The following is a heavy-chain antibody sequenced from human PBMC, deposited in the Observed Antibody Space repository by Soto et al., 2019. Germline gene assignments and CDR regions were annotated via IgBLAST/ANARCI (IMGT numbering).Heavy chain of an antibody. D-gene: IGHD6-19*01. J-gene: IGHJ4*02. CDR1: GFTFSSYG. V-gene: IGHV3-30*18. Sequence: GGSLRLSCAASGFTFSSYGMHWVRQAPGKGLEWVAVISYDGSNKYYADSVKGRFTISRDNSKNTLYLQMNSLRAEDTAVYYCAKQYSSGWYAPFDYWGQGTLVTVSS. CDR2: ISYDGSNK. CDR3: AKQYSSGWYAPFDY.